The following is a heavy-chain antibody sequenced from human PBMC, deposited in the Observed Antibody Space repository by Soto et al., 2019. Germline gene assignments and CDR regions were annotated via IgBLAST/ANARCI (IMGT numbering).Heavy chain of an antibody. CDR2: ISSNGVGT. Sequence: EVQLAESGGGLAKPGGSLRLSCAASGFTLSGYAIDWVRQAPGKGLEYVSGISSNGVGTYYANSVQGRFTISRDNSKNTVYLQMGSLRPVDMAVYYCARRARPDFYYMDVWGKGTTVTVSS. J-gene: IGHJ6*03. CDR3: ARRARPDFYYMDV. V-gene: IGHV3-64*01. CDR1: GFTLSGYA. D-gene: IGHD6-6*01.